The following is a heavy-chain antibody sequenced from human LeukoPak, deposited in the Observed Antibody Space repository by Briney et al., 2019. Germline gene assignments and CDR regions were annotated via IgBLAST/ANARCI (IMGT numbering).Heavy chain of an antibody. J-gene: IGHJ5*02. V-gene: IGHV3-21*01. CDR1: GFTFSSYS. CDR2: ISSSSSYI. CDR3: ARDSPGGTTNWFDP. Sequence: GGSLRLSCAASGFTFSSYSMNWVRQAPGKGLEWVSSISSSSSYIYYADSVKGRFTISRDNAKNSLYLQMNSLRAEDTAVYYRARDSPGGTTNWFDPWGQGTLVTVSS. D-gene: IGHD3-16*01.